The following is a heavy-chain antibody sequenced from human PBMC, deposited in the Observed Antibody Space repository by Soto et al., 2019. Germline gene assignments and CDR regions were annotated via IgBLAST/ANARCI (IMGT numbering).Heavy chain of an antibody. CDR2: IIPIPGTA. D-gene: IGHD2-2*01. CDR1: GGTFGSYA. V-gene: IGHV1-69*13. J-gene: IGHJ6*02. Sequence: ASVKVSCKASGGTFGSYAISWVRQAPGQGLEWMGGIIPIPGTANYAQKFQGRVTIAADESTSTAYMELSGLRSEDTAVYYCARSQGSSTSLEIYYYYYYGMDVWGQGTTVTVSS. CDR3: ARSQGSSTSLEIYYYYYYGMDV.